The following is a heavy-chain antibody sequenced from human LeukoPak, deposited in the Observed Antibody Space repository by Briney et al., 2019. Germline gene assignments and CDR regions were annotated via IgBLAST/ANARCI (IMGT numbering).Heavy chain of an antibody. V-gene: IGHV1-69*13. D-gene: IGHD2-21*01. Sequence: SVTVSCKASGGTFINDGISWVRQAPGQGREWMGGIIPILTTPKYAQKFQGRVTISADESTSTAYMELSSLRAEDTALYYCARGAGFKSGRTIHFFGMDVWGQGTTVTVSS. J-gene: IGHJ6*02. CDR2: IIPILTTP. CDR1: GGTFINDG. CDR3: ARGAGFKSGRTIHFFGMDV.